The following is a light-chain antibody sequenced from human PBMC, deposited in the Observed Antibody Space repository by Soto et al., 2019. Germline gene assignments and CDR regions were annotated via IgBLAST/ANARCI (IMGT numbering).Light chain of an antibody. J-gene: IGKJ2*01. V-gene: IGKV3-15*01. Sequence: EIVMTQSPATLSVSPGERATLSCRASQGVSSDLAWYQQNPGQAPRLLIYGASTRATGIPARFSGSGSGTESLPPISSLLSEVFAVYYCQKYHGWPGIFGQGTKLEIK. CDR2: GAS. CDR1: QGVSSD. CDR3: QKYHGWPGI.